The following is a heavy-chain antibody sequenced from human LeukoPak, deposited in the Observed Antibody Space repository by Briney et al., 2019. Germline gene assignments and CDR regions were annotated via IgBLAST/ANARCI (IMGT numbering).Heavy chain of an antibody. CDR3: ARRLTQYDCFDP. CDR1: GDSVSSNSVT. CDR2: TYYRSTWYN. Sequence: SQTHSLTCAISGDSVSSNSVTWNWIRQSPSRGLEWLVRTYYRSTWYNDYAVSVRGRITVNPDTSKNQFSLHLNSVTPEDTAVYYCARRLTQYDCFDPWGQGILVTVSS. J-gene: IGHJ5*02. D-gene: IGHD2-2*01. V-gene: IGHV6-1*01.